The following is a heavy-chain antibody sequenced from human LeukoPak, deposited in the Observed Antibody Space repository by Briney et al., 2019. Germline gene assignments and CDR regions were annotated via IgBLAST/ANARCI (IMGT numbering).Heavy chain of an antibody. V-gene: IGHV5-51*01. D-gene: IGHD3-10*01. Sequence: GESLQISCKGSGYSFTSYWIGWVRPMPGKGLEWMGIIYPGDSDTRYSPSFQGQVTISADKSISTASLQWSSLKASDTAMYYCARRLRGSGSPRYNWFDPWGQGTLVTVSS. CDR3: ARRLRGSGSPRYNWFDP. J-gene: IGHJ5*02. CDR1: GYSFTSYW. CDR2: IYPGDSDT.